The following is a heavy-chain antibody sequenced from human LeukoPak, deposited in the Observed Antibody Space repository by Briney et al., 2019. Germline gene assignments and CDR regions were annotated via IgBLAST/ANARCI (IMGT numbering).Heavy chain of an antibody. V-gene: IGHV4-39*02. Sequence: PSETLSLTRTVSAGSISSSSYHWGWIRQPPGKGLEWIGAIDYSGSTYYNPSLKSRVTTSADTSENQFSLKMRSVTAADTAVYYCAREGGIGSSSWYREWFAYWGQGTQVAVSS. CDR1: AGSISSSSYH. CDR3: AREGGIGSSSWYREWFAY. CDR2: IDYSGST. J-gene: IGHJ4*02. D-gene: IGHD6-13*01.